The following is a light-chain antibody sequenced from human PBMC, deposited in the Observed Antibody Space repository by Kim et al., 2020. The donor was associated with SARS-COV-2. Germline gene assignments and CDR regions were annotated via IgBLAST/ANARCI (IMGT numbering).Light chain of an antibody. CDR1: QRISSR. V-gene: IGKV1-5*01. Sequence: ASGGDRVPITWRASQRISSRLAWYQHKPGEAPKLLIYDASSLQSGGPSRFSGSGSGTEFTLTISSLQPDDFATYHCQQYNSYPWTFGQGTKVDIK. CDR2: DAS. CDR3: QQYNSYPWT. J-gene: IGKJ1*01.